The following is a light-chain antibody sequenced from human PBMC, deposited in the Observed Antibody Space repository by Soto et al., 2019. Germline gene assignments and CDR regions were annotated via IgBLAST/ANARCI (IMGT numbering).Light chain of an antibody. J-gene: IGLJ2*01. CDR2: DVS. V-gene: IGLV2-14*01. CDR1: SSDVGGYNY. CDR3: SSYTRSSTVV. Sequence: QSVLTQPASVSGSPGQSITISCTGTSSDVGGYNYVSWYQKYPGKAPKLMIYDVSNRPSGVSNRFSGSKSGNTASLTISGLQAEDEADYYCSSYTRSSTVVFGGGTKLTVL.